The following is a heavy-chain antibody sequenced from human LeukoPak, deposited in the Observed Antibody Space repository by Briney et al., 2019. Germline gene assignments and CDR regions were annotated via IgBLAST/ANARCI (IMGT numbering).Heavy chain of an antibody. V-gene: IGHV3-15*01. Sequence: GGSLRLSCAASGFTFSNAWMSWVRQAPGKGLEWVGRIKSKTDDGTIGYAAPVKGRFTISRDDSKNTLYLQMSSLKTEDTAVYYCTTYLRATDFDYWGQGTLVTVSS. D-gene: IGHD5-12*01. CDR3: TTYLRATDFDY. CDR1: GFTFSNAW. J-gene: IGHJ4*02. CDR2: IKSKTDDGTI.